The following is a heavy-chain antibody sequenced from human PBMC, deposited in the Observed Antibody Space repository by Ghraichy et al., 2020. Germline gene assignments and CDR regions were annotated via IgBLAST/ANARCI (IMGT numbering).Heavy chain of an antibody. CDR2: IYYSGST. D-gene: IGHD3-9*01. CDR3: ALERAKYDILTGYSRGGECGPGRAGGGGRWGGTAKGRFSLKLSSVTAADTAVYYCALERANYDILTGYSRGGWFDP. J-gene: IGHJ5*02. CDR1: GGSISSSSYY. Sequence: SQTLSLTCTVSGGSISSSSYYWGWIRQPPGKGLEWIGSIYYSGSTYYNPSLKSRVTISVDTSKNQFSLKLSSVTAADTAVYYCALERAKYDILTGYSRGGECGPGRAGGGGRWGGTAKGRFSLKLSSVTAADTAVYYCALERANYDILTGYSRGGWFDPWGQGTLVTVSS. V-gene: IGHV4-39*07.